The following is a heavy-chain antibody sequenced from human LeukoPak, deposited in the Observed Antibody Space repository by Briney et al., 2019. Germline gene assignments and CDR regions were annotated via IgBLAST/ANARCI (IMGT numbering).Heavy chain of an antibody. CDR1: GGSVSSGSDF. J-gene: IGHJ6*02. D-gene: IGHD2-8*01. CDR2: IYDSGST. V-gene: IGHV4-61*01. Sequence: PSETLSLTCTVSGGSVSSGSDFWSWIRQPPGKGLEWIGYIYDSGSTNYNPSLKSRVTISVDTSKNQFSLKLGSVTAADTAVYYCARVGVMVYAIVDYYGMDVWGQGTTVTVSS. CDR3: ARVGVMVYAIVDYYGMDV.